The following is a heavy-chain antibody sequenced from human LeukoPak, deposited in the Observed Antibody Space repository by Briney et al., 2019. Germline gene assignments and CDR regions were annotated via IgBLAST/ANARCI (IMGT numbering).Heavy chain of an antibody. CDR2: IDWDDDK. J-gene: IGHJ4*02. D-gene: IGHD3-22*01. CDR1: GFSLSTSGMC. Sequence: RVSGPTLVNPTQTLTLTCTFSGFSLSTSGMCVSWVRQPPGKALEWLALIDWDDDKYYSTSLKTRLTISKDTSKNQVVLTMTNMDPVDTATYYCARLYYYDSSGYYLGFDYWGQGTLVTVSS. V-gene: IGHV2-70*20. CDR3: ARLYYYDSSGYYLGFDY.